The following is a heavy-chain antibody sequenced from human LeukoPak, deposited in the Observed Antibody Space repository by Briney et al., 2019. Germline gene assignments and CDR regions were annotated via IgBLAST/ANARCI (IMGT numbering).Heavy chain of an antibody. J-gene: IGHJ6*02. Sequence: GGSLRLSCAASAFTFSSYWIHWVRHAPGQGLVWVSRIDSDGSSTRYADSVKGRFTISRDNAKNTLYLQMNRLRAEDTAVYYCARGRYYGMDVWGQGTTVTVSS. CDR2: IDSDGSST. CDR1: AFTFSSYW. V-gene: IGHV3-74*01. CDR3: ARGRYYGMDV.